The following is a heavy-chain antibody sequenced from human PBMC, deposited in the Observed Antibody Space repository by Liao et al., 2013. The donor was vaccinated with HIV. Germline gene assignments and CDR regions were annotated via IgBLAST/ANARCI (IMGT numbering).Heavy chain of an antibody. Sequence: QVQLYESGPGLVKPSETLSLICNVSGHSIGSGYYWGWIRQSPGKGLEWIGSIYHTGNTYYNPSLKNRLSMSVDTSRRHFSLRLNSVTAADTAVYYCARLDSTIFGVVILRDHWGQGTLVTVSS. J-gene: IGHJ4*02. CDR2: IYHTGNT. CDR1: GHSIGSGYY. CDR3: ARLDSTIFGVVILRDH. V-gene: IGHV4-38-2*02. D-gene: IGHD3-3*01.